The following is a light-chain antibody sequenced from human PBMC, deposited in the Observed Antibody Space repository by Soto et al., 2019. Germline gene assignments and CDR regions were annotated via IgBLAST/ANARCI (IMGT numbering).Light chain of an antibody. CDR2: GTS. J-gene: IGKJ4*01. V-gene: IGKV3-20*01. CDR3: QQFASSPLT. CDR1: QSVGNRY. Sequence: EIVLTQSPGTLSLSPGERATLSCRASQSVGNRYFAWYQQKPGQPPRLLIYGTSSRATGIPDRFSGSGSGTDFTLTISRLDPEDFAVYYCQQFASSPLTFGGGTKVEIK.